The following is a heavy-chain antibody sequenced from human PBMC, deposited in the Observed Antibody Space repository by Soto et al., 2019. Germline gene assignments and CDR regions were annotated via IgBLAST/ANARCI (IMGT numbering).Heavy chain of an antibody. D-gene: IGHD3-3*01. J-gene: IGHJ5*02. V-gene: IGHV4-4*02. CDR1: SGSISSSNW. Sequence: ASETLSLTCAVSSGSISSSNWWSWVRQPPGKGLEWIGYIYYSGSTNYNPSLKSRVTISVDTSKNQFSLKLSSVTAADTAVYYCARYGYRGYDFWSGYYHENWFDPWGQGTLVTVSS. CDR2: IYYSGST. CDR3: ARYGYRGYDFWSGYYHENWFDP.